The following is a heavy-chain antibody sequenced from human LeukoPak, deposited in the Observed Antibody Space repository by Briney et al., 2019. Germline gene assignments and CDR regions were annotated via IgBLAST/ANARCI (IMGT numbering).Heavy chain of an antibody. CDR3: ATWGSYGSAWLGNDY. Sequence: SETLSLTCTVPGASISTYYWSWIRQPAGKGLEWIGHIYASGSTNYNPSLKSRVTMSVDTSKNQFSLNLSSVTAADTAVYYCATWGSYGSAWLGNDYWGQGTLVTVSS. CDR2: IYASGST. D-gene: IGHD6-19*01. J-gene: IGHJ4*02. CDR1: GASISTYY. V-gene: IGHV4-4*07.